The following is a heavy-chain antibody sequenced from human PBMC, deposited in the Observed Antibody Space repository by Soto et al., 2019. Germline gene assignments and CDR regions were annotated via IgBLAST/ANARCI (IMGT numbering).Heavy chain of an antibody. CDR3: TSHTSRDTAMVLEINNDY. CDR1: GFTFSGSA. V-gene: IGHV3-73*01. J-gene: IGHJ4*02. Sequence: GGSLRLSCAASGFTFSGSAMHWVRQASGKGLEWVGRVRSKANNYATAYAASVKGRFTISRDDSKNTAYLQMNSLKTEDTAVYYCTSHTSRDTAMVLEINNDYWGQGTLVTVSS. CDR2: VRSKANNYAT. D-gene: IGHD5-18*01.